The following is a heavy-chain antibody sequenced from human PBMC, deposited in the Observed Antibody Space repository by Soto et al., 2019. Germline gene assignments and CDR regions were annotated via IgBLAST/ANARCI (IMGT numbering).Heavy chain of an antibody. CDR3: AREYYYDSTKTNWFDP. V-gene: IGHV4-31*03. CDR1: GGSISSGGYY. Sequence: SETLSLTCTVSGGSISSGGYYWSWIRQHPGKGLEWIGYIYYSGSTYYNPSLNSRVTISVDTSKNQFSLKLSSVTAADTAVYYCAREYYYDSTKTNWFDPWGQGTLVTVSS. J-gene: IGHJ5*02. CDR2: IYYSGST. D-gene: IGHD3-22*01.